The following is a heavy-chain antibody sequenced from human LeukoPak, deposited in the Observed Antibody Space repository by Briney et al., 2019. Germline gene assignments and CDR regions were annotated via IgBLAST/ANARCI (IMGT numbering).Heavy chain of an antibody. Sequence: TLSLTCTVSGGSISSYYWSWIRQPPGKGLEWIGYIYYSGSTYYNPSLKSRVTISVDTSKNQFSLKLSSVTAADTAVYYCARDIALWFGSQSYFDYWGQGTLVTVSS. V-gene: IGHV4-30-4*08. D-gene: IGHD3-10*01. J-gene: IGHJ4*02. CDR3: ARDIALWFGSQSYFDY. CDR1: GGSISSYY. CDR2: IYYSGST.